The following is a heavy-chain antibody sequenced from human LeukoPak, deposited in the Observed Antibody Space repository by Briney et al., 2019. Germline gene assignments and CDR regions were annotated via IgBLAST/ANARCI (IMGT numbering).Heavy chain of an antibody. J-gene: IGHJ4*02. V-gene: IGHV3-23*01. Sequence: GGSLRLSCAASGFTFSNAWMSWVRQAPGKGLEWVSAISGSGGSTYYADSVKGRFTISRDNSKNTLYLQMNSLRAEDTAVYYCANAPHRRHFDYWGQGTLVTVSS. CDR1: GFTFSNAW. CDR3: ANAPHRRHFDY. CDR2: ISGSGGST.